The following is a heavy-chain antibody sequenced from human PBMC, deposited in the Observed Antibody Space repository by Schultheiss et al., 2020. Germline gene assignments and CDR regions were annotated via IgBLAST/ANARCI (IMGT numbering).Heavy chain of an antibody. CDR2: TYYRSKWYN. J-gene: IGHJ6*02. V-gene: IGHV6-1*01. D-gene: IGHD6-13*01. CDR1: GDSVSSNSAA. CDR3: ARAQYSSSWLGPYYYYGMDV. Sequence: SQTLSLTCAISGDSVSSNSAAWNWIRQSPSRGLEWLGRTYYRSKWYNDYAVSVKSRITINPDTSKNQFSLQLNSVTAADTAVYYCARAQYSSSWLGPYYYYGMDVWGQGTTVTVSS.